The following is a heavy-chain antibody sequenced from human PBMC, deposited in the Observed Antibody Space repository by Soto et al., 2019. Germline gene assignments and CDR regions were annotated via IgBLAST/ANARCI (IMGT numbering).Heavy chain of an antibody. J-gene: IGHJ4*02. V-gene: IGHV4-34*01. CDR3: ARAPWYYYESSGYYY. CDR1: GGSISDYY. Sequence: PSETLSLTCTVSGGSISDYYWSWIRQPPGKGLEWIGEINHSGSTNYNPSLKSRVTISVDTSKNQFSLKLSSVIAADTAVYYCARAPWYYYESSGYYYWGQGTLVTVSS. D-gene: IGHD3-22*01. CDR2: INHSGST.